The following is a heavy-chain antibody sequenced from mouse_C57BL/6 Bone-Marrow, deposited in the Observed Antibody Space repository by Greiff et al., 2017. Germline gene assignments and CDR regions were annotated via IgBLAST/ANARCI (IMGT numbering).Heavy chain of an antibody. D-gene: IGHD2-2*01. CDR3: AREGYVGCDFDY. Sequence: VQLQQPGAELVKPGASVKMSCKASGYTFTSYWITWVKQRPGQGLEWIGVIYPGSGSTNYNEKFKSKATLTVDTSSSTAYMQLSSLTSEDSAVYYLAREGYVGCDFDYWGQGTTLTVSS. V-gene: IGHV1-55*01. CDR2: IYPGSGST. J-gene: IGHJ2*01. CDR1: GYTFTSYW.